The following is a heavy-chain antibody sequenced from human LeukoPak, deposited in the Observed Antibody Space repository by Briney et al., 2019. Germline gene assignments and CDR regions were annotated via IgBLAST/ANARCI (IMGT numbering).Heavy chain of an antibody. CDR1: GGSISSGDYY. J-gene: IGHJ4*02. CDR2: IYYSGST. Sequence: SQTLSLTCTVSGGSISSGDYYWSWIRQPPGKGLEWIGYIYYSGSTYYNPSLKSRVTISVDTSKNQFSLKLSSVTAVDTAVYYCARVGLDYVWGSYREFDYWGQGTLVTVSS. V-gene: IGHV4-30-4*01. CDR3: ARVGLDYVWGSYREFDY. D-gene: IGHD3-16*02.